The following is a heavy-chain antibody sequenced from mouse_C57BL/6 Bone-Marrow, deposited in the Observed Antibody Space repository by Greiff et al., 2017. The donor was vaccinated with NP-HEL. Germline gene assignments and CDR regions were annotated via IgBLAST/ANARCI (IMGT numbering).Heavy chain of an antibody. CDR3: ARRYGSSYEGFAY. CDR2: TYPGDGDT. D-gene: IGHD1-1*01. Sequence: VQLQQSGPELVKPGASVKISCKASGYAFSSSWMNWVKQRPGKGLEWIGRTYPGDGDTNYNGKFKGKATLTADKSSSTAYMQLSSLTSEDSAVYFCARRYGSSYEGFAYWGQGTLVTVSA. V-gene: IGHV1-82*01. CDR1: GYAFSSSW. J-gene: IGHJ3*01.